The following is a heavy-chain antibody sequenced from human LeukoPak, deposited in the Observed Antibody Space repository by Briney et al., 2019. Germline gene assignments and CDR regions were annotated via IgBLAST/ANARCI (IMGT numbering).Heavy chain of an antibody. J-gene: IGHJ3*02. V-gene: IGHV3-48*03. Sequence: PGGSPRLSCAASGFTFSTYEMNWVRQAPGKGLEWVSYISSSGSTIYYADSANGRFTISRDNAKNSLYLQVNSLRAEDTAVYYCARAVWPYYYGSGSYYAFDIWGQGTMVTVSS. CDR2: ISSSGSTI. CDR1: GFTFSTYE. CDR3: ARAVWPYYYGSGSYYAFDI. D-gene: IGHD3-10*01.